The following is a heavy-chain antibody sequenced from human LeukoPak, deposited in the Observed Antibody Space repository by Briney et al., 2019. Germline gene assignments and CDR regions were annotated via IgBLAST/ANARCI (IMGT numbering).Heavy chain of an antibody. CDR2: ISGSGGST. V-gene: IGHV3-23*01. CDR3: ARGRLVRTAAGLFDP. D-gene: IGHD6-25*01. Sequence: GGSLRLSCAASGFTFSSYAMSWVRQAPGKGLEWVSAISGSGGSTYYADSVKGRFTVSRDNARNSLYLQMNNLRPEDTAVFYCARGRLVRTAAGLFDPWGQGTLVTVSS. J-gene: IGHJ5*02. CDR1: GFTFSSYA.